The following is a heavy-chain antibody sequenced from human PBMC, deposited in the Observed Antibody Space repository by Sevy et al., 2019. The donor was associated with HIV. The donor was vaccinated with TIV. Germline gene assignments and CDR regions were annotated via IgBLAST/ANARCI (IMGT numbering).Heavy chain of an antibody. Sequence: GGSLRLSCAASRFTFSDYYMSWIRQAPGKGLEWVSYISSSGSTIYYSDSVKGRFTISRDNAKNSLYLQMNSLRAEDTAVYYCARASLLGPYYFDYWGQGTLVTVSS. V-gene: IGHV3-11*01. J-gene: IGHJ4*02. CDR1: RFTFSDYY. D-gene: IGHD2-15*01. CDR3: ARASLLGPYYFDY. CDR2: ISSSGSTI.